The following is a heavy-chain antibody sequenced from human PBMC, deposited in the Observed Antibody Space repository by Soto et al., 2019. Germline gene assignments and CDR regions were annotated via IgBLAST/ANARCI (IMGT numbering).Heavy chain of an antibody. CDR2: INPGVGST. J-gene: IGHJ4*02. D-gene: IGHD2-21*02. V-gene: IGHV1-46*02. CDR1: RYRVNNWF. CDR3: RRLCCGDHCYFAY. Sequence: VCCEACRYRVNNWFVHLSLQYPRQGLEWMGRINPGVGSTTYAQRVQDRVTMTRDTSTSTVYMQLSSLRSEDRAMYYCRRLCCGDHCYFAYWGQGNLVTGPS.